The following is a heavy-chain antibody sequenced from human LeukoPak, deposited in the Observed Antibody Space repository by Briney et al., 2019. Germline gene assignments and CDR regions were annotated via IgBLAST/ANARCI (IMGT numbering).Heavy chain of an antibody. CDR1: GGTFSSYA. Sequence: SVKVSCKASGGTFSSYAISWVRQAPGQGLEWMGRIIPIFGTANYAQKFQGRVTITTDESTSTAYMELSSLRSEDTAVYYCARGPIAARPDNWFDPWGQGTLVTVSS. CDR2: IIPIFGTA. D-gene: IGHD6-6*01. V-gene: IGHV1-69*05. J-gene: IGHJ5*02. CDR3: ARGPIAARPDNWFDP.